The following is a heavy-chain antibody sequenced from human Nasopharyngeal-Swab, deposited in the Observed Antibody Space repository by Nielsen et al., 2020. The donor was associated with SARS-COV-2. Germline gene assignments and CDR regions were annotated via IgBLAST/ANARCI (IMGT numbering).Heavy chain of an antibody. Sequence: SLNISCAASGFPFDYYAMDWVRQAPGEGLEWVSGISWNSGSIVYADSVKGRFSISRDNAKNSLYLQMNSLRAEDTALYYCAKDIGPMTTVTNAFDIWGQGTMVTVSS. CDR3: AKDIGPMTTVTNAFDI. V-gene: IGHV3-9*01. D-gene: IGHD4-17*01. CDR2: ISWNSGSI. J-gene: IGHJ3*02. CDR1: GFPFDYYA.